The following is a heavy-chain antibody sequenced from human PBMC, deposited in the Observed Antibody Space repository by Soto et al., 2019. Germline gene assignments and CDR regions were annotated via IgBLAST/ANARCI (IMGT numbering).Heavy chain of an antibody. Sequence: GGSLRLSCAASGFTFSSYSMNWVRQAPGKGLEWVSYISSSSSTIYYADSVKGRFTISRDNAKNSLYLQMNSLRAEDTAVYYCARDPTVTTPYYYYGMDVWGQGTTVTVSS. V-gene: IGHV3-48*01. CDR3: ARDPTVTTPYYYYGMDV. CDR1: GFTFSSYS. CDR2: ISSSSSTI. D-gene: IGHD4-17*01. J-gene: IGHJ6*02.